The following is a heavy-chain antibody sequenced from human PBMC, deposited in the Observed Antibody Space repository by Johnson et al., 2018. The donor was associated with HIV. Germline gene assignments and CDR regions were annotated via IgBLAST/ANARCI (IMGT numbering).Heavy chain of an antibody. CDR1: GLNVSGHY. Sequence: VLLVESGGGLVQPGGSLRLSCAASGLNVSGHYLSWVRQSPGTGLEWVSVIYSGGLTYYAQSVKGRFTISRDNSKNTLYLQMNSLRGDDTAIYYCQKHNFGNYVSRALDIWGQGTMVTVSS. CDR3: QKHNFGNYVSRALDI. CDR2: IYSGGLT. J-gene: IGHJ3*02. D-gene: IGHD4-17*01. V-gene: IGHV3-66*02.